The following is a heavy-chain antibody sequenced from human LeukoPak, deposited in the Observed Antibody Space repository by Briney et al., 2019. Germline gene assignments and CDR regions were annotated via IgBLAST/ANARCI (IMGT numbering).Heavy chain of an antibody. CDR1: GFTLSSYA. CDR3: AKAPVTTCRGAFCYPFDY. V-gene: IGHV3-23*01. CDR2: ISDTGNT. D-gene: IGHD2-15*01. J-gene: IGHJ4*02. Sequence: GGSLRLSCAASGFTLSSYAMSWVRQAPGKGLEWVSAISDTGNTYHADSVKGRFTISRDSSKNTKFLQMNRLRPEDAAVYYCAKAPVTTCRGAFCYPFDYWGLGTLVTVSS.